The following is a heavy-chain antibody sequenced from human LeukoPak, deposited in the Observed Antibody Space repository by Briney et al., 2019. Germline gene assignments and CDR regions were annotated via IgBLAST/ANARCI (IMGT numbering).Heavy chain of an antibody. Sequence: GGSLGLSCGASGFTFSNYGMTWVRQAPGKGLEWVSGISGSGTNTYYADSVRGRFTISRDNSKNTLYLQMSSLRAEDTAVYLCAKLATVIRHDAFDIWGQGTMVTVSS. D-gene: IGHD4-23*01. CDR2: ISGSGTNT. CDR1: GFTFSNYG. V-gene: IGHV3-23*01. J-gene: IGHJ3*02. CDR3: AKLATVIRHDAFDI.